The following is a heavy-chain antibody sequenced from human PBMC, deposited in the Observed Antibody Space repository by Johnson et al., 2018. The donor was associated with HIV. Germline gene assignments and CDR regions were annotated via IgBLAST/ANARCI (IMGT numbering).Heavy chain of an antibody. CDR1: GFTFTNAW. V-gene: IGHV3-15*01. Sequence: VQLVESGGGLVKAGGSLRLSCAASGFTFTNAWMTWVRQAPGKGLEWVGRINSKAEGGTTDYAAPVKGRFTISRDDSKNRLYLQMNSLKTEDTAVYYCTTDLIVVIPIGAFDVWGQGTTVTVSS. CDR2: INSKAEGGTT. J-gene: IGHJ3*01. CDR3: TTDLIVVIPIGAFDV. D-gene: IGHD3-16*01.